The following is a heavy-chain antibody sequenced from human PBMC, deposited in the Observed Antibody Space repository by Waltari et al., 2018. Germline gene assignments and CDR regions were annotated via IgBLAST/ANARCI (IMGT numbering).Heavy chain of an antibody. CDR2: IYHSGST. D-gene: IGHD6-13*01. V-gene: IGHV4-4*02. CDR3: ARDLRYSSSWGAPNAFDI. J-gene: IGHJ3*02. Sequence: QVQLQESGPGLVKPSGTLSLTCAVSGGSISSSNWWSWVRQPPGKGLEWIGEIYHSGSTNYNPSLKSRVTISVDTSKNQFSLKLSSVTAADTAVYYCARDLRYSSSWGAPNAFDIWGQGTMVTVSS. CDR1: GGSISSSNW.